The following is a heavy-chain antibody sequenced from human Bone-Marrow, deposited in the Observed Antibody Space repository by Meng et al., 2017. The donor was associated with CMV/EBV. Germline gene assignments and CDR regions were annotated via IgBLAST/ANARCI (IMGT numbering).Heavy chain of an antibody. Sequence: GGSLRLSCAASGFTFSRYSMNWVRQAPGKGLEWVSSISSSSSYTYYADSMKGRFTIFRDNAKNSLYLQMNSLRAEDTAVYYCARVSLIAARPHYYYYGMDVWGQGTTVTVSS. J-gene: IGHJ6*02. CDR3: ARVSLIAARPHYYYYGMDV. CDR2: ISSSSSYT. CDR1: GFTFSRYS. D-gene: IGHD6-6*01. V-gene: IGHV3-21*01.